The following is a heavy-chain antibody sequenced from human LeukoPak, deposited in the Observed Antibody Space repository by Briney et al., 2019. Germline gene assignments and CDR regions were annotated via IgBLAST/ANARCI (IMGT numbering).Heavy chain of an antibody. D-gene: IGHD1-26*01. V-gene: IGHV3-33*08. Sequence: GGSLRLSCAASEFSFSTYGMNWVRQAPGKGLEWVAFIRYDGSNKYYADSVKGRFTISRDNAKNSLYLQMNSLRAEDTAVYYCARSGSRSDAFDIWGQGTMVTVSS. CDR2: IRYDGSNK. J-gene: IGHJ3*02. CDR3: ARSGSRSDAFDI. CDR1: EFSFSTYG.